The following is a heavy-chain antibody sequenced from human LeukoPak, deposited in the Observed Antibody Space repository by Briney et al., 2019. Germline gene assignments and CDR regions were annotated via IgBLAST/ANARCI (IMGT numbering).Heavy chain of an antibody. J-gene: IGHJ3*02. D-gene: IGHD3-22*01. Sequence: SETLSLTCTVSGGSISSSSYYWGWIRQPPGKGLEWIGSIYYSGNTYYNPSLKSRVTISVDTSKNQFSLKLSSVTAADTAVYYCARESYYDSSGYSHDAFDIWGQGTMVTVSS. CDR3: ARESYYDSSGYSHDAFDI. V-gene: IGHV4-39*07. CDR1: GGSISSSSYY. CDR2: IYYSGNT.